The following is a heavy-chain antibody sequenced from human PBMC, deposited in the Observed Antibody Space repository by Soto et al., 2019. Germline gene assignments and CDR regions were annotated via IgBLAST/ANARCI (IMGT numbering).Heavy chain of an antibody. V-gene: IGHV3-23*01. Sequence: EVQLLESGGGWLQPGGSLRLSCAASGFTFSSYAMNWVRQAPGKGLEWVSGITGSGAVSYYSDSVKSRFTISRDNSKNTLYLQMNSLRAEDTAVYYCAKAYSNSWPNDWFDPWGQGTLVTVSS. CDR2: ITGSGAVS. D-gene: IGHD6-13*01. CDR3: AKAYSNSWPNDWFDP. CDR1: GFTFSSYA. J-gene: IGHJ5*02.